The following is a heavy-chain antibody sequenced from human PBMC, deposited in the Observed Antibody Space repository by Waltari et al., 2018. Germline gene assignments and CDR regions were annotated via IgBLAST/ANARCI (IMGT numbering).Heavy chain of an antibody. V-gene: IGHV3-21*02. J-gene: IGHJ4*02. CDR2: ISSGSTYR. CDR1: GFIFSTWG. D-gene: IGHD6-19*01. CDR3: TRDVYGSGGDYFEP. Sequence: QLEESGGGLVKSGGSLRLSCSASGFIFSTWGMNWVRQAPGKGLEWIASISSGSTYRFYADAVRGRFTISRDDAKDSLYLKADSLRAEETGVYYCTRDVYGSGGDYFEPWGQGTLVTVSS.